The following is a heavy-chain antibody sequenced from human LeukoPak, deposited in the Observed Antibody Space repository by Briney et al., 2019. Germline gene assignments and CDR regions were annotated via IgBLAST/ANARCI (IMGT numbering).Heavy chain of an antibody. CDR1: GGSISSSIYY. CDR3: ARAHRTDQITIFGVVISGAYDY. Sequence: SETLSLTCTVSGGSISSSIYYWGWIRQPPGKGLEWIGSIYYSGSTYYNPSLKSRVTISVDTSKNQFSLKLSSVTAADTAVYYCARAHRTDQITIFGVVISGAYDYWGQGTLVTVSS. D-gene: IGHD3-3*01. J-gene: IGHJ4*02. CDR2: IYYSGST. V-gene: IGHV4-39*07.